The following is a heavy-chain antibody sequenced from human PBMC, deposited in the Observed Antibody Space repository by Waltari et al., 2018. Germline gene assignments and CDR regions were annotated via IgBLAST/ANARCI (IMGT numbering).Heavy chain of an antibody. CDR2: IRSSGSTI. CDR3: ARDPDRLGWLPDY. D-gene: IGHD6-19*01. CDR1: GFTVSSHY. J-gene: IGHJ4*02. V-gene: IGHV3-11*04. Sequence: VQLVESGGGLIQPGGSLRLSCAASGFTVSSHYMCWIRQAPGKGLEWVSYIRSSGSTIYYADSVKGRFTISRDNAKNSLYLQMNSLRAEDTAVYYCARDPDRLGWLPDYWGQGTLVTVSS.